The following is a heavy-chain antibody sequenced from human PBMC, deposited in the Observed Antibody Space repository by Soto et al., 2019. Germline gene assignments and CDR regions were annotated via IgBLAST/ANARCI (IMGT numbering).Heavy chain of an antibody. CDR2: ISSSSSYI. D-gene: IGHD2-2*01. J-gene: IGHJ6*03. V-gene: IGHV3-21*01. Sequence: GSLRLSCAASGFTFSSYSMNWVRQAPGKGLEWVSSISSSSSYIYYADSVKGRFTISRDNAKNSLYLQMNSLRAEDTAVYYCARDRPLGYCSSTSCLTYYYYYMDVSGKGTTVTVSS. CDR1: GFTFSSYS. CDR3: ARDRPLGYCSSTSCLTYYYYYMDV.